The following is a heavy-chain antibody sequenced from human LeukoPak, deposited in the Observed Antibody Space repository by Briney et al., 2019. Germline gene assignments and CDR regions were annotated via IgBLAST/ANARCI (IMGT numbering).Heavy chain of an antibody. CDR2: INHSGST. CDR1: GGSFSGCY. Sequence: SETLSLTCAVYGGSFSGCYWSWIRQPPGKGLEWIGEINHSGSTNYNPSLKSRVTISVDTSKNQFSLKLSSVTAADTAVYYCARASYSYGYYGLDYWGQGTLVTVSS. D-gene: IGHD5-18*01. CDR3: ARASYSYGYYGLDY. J-gene: IGHJ4*02. V-gene: IGHV4-34*01.